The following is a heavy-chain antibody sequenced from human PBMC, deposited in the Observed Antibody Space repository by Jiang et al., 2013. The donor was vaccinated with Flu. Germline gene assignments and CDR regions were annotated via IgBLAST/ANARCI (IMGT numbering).Heavy chain of an antibody. V-gene: IGHV3-23*04. CDR2: ISGSGGST. J-gene: IGHJ4*02. CDR1: GFTFSSYA. D-gene: IGHD3-3*01. CDR3: AKVFVEATLQFAYYFDY. Sequence: VQLVESGGGLVQPGGSLRLSCAASGFTFSSYAMSWVRQAPGKGLEWVSAISGSGGSTYYADSVKGRFTISRDNSKNTLYLQMNSLRAEDTAVYYCAKVFVEATLQFAYYFDYWAREPWSPSPQ.